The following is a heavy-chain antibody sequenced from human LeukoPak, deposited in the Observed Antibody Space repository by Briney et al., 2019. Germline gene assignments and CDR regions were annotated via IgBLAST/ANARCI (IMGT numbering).Heavy chain of an antibody. D-gene: IGHD1-26*01. CDR2: ISYDGSNK. CDR1: GFTFSSYA. CDR3: AKRASIVGASMFVDAFDI. V-gene: IGHV3-30*18. Sequence: PGGSLRLSCAASGFTFSSYATHWVRQAPGKGLEWVAVISYDGSNKYYADSVKGRFTISRDNSKNTLYLQMNSLRAEDTAVYYCAKRASIVGASMFVDAFDIWGQGTMVTVSS. J-gene: IGHJ3*02.